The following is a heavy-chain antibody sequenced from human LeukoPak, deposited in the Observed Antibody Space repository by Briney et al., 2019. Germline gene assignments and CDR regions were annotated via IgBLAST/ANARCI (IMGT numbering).Heavy chain of an antibody. CDR1: GYTFTGYY. J-gene: IGHJ5*02. V-gene: IGHV1-2*02. CDR2: INPNSGGT. D-gene: IGHD3-3*01. CDR3: ASGWYYDFWSGLTWFDP. Sequence: ASVKVSCKASGYTFTGYYMHWVRQAPGQGLEWMGWINPNSGGTNYAQKFQGRVTMTRDTSISTAYMELSRLRSDDTAVYYCASGWYYDFWSGLTWFDPWGQGTLVTVSS.